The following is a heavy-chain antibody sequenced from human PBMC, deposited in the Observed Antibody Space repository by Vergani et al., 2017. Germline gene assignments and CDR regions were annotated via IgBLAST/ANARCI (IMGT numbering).Heavy chain of an antibody. V-gene: IGHV3-53*01. D-gene: IGHD5-24*01. Sequence: EVQLVESGGGLIQPGGSLRLSCAASGFTVSSNYMSWVRQAPGKGLEWVAVIYSGGSTYYADSVKGRFTISRDDSKNTLDLQMNSLRAEDTAVYYCATERYGIAPPRDYYYGMDVWGQGTTVTVSS. CDR1: GFTVSSNY. J-gene: IGHJ6*02. CDR2: IYSGGST. CDR3: ATERYGIAPPRDYYYGMDV.